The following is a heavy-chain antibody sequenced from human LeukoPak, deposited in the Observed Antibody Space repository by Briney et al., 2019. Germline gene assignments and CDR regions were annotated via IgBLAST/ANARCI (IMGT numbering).Heavy chain of an antibody. CDR1: GGSISSSSSY. CDR2: IFHSGRT. D-gene: IGHD4-17*01. CDR3: ARIPTMTFFDY. J-gene: IGHJ4*02. V-gene: IGHV4-39*01. Sequence: SETLSLTCTVSGGSISSSSSYWGWIRQPPGKGLEWIGHIFHSGRTSYNPSLMSRVTISVDTSKNQFSLKMNPVTAADTSMYYCARIPTMTFFDYWGQGTLVTVSS.